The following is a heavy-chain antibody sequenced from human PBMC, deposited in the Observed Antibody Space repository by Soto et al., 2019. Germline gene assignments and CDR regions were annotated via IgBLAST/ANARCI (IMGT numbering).Heavy chain of an antibody. Sequence: EVQLVESGGGLVKPGGSLRLSCAASGFTFSNAWMNWVRQAPGKGLEWVGRIKRKPDGGTTDYAAPVKGRVTISRDDSKNTLYLQMNSLKTEDTAVYYCTTDSDYEVWSGYFPLKYYYYYYGMDVWGQGTTVTVSS. J-gene: IGHJ6*02. CDR3: TTDSDYEVWSGYFPLKYYYYYYGMDV. CDR2: IKRKPDGGTT. V-gene: IGHV3-15*07. CDR1: GFTFSNAW. D-gene: IGHD3-3*01.